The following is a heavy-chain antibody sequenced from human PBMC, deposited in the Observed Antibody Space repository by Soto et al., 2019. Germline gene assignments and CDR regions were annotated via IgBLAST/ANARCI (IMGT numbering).Heavy chain of an antibody. CDR1: GGTFSRYA. Sequence: SVKVSCKASGGTFSRYAISRVRQAPGQGLEWMGGIIPIFGTANYAQKFQGRVTITADESTSTAYMELSSLRFEDTAVYYCARAIVGPTTTGWLDPWGQGTLVTVSS. D-gene: IGHD1-26*01. CDR2: IIPIFGTA. V-gene: IGHV1-69*13. J-gene: IGHJ5*02. CDR3: ARAIVGPTTTGWLDP.